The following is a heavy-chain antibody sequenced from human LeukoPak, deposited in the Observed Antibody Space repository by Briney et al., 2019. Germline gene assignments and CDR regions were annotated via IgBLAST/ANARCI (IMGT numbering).Heavy chain of an antibody. D-gene: IGHD5-18*01. V-gene: IGHV4-59*01. CDR3: ARDARYSYGLNSDAFDI. CDR1: GGFISSYY. J-gene: IGHJ3*02. Sequence: SHTLALTCTVSGGFISSYYWSWIRQPPGKGLEWIGYIYYSGSTNYNPSLKSRVTISVDTSKNQFSLKLSSVTAADTAVYYCARDARYSYGLNSDAFDIWGQGTMVTVSS. CDR2: IYYSGST.